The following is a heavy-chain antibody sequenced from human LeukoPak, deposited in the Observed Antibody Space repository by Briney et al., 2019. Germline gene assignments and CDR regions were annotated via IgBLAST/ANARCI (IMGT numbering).Heavy chain of an antibody. J-gene: IGHJ1*01. CDR2: IYHSGST. Sequence: SGTLSLTCAVSGGSISSSNRWSWVRQPPGKGLEWIGEIYHSGSTNYNPSLKSRVTISVDKSKNQFSLKLSSVTAADTAVYCGAENYDTLTGYSHWGQGTLVTVSS. D-gene: IGHD3-9*01. CDR1: GGSISSSNR. V-gene: IGHV4-4*01. CDR3: AENYDTLTGYSH.